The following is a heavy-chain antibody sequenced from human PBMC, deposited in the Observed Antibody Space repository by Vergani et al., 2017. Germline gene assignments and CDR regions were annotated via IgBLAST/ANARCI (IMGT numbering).Heavy chain of an antibody. CDR3: ARGYSGSYSGHDAFDI. CDR1: GSTFTSYY. V-gene: IGHV1-46*03. CDR2: INPSGGIP. D-gene: IGHD1-26*01. J-gene: IGHJ3*02. Sequence: QVQLVQPGAEVKKPGASVKFSCKAPGSTFTSYYMPWVRQAPGQGVEWMGIINPSGGIPRYEPKFQGRVTMTRDTSTSTVYMELSSLRSENTAVYYGARGYSGSYSGHDAFDIWGQGTMVTVSS.